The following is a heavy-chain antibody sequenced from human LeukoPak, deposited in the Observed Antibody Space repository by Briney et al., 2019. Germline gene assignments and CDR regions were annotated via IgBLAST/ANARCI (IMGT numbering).Heavy chain of an antibody. CDR2: IYTSGST. Sequence: SETLSLTCTVSGGPISSGSYVWSWLRHPAGKGLEWIGHIYTSGSTHYNPSLKSRDTISIDPSKNQFSLKLNSVTAEDTAVYYCAGDTRFWGQGTLVTVSS. CDR1: GGPISSGSYV. V-gene: IGHV4-61*09. CDR3: AGDTRF. J-gene: IGHJ4*02.